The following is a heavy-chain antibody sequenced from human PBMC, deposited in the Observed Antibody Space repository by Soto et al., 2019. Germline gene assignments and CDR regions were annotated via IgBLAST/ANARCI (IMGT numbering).Heavy chain of an antibody. J-gene: IGHJ5*01. Sequence: GASVKVSCKASGYTFTSYTMHWVRQAPGQGLEWMGWINAYNGNTKYAQKFQGRVTMTTDTSTSTVYMDLRSLGSDDTAVYYCVRLIGNSWLDSWGQGTLVTVSS. CDR2: INAYNGNT. V-gene: IGHV1-3*01. CDR1: GYTFTSYT. D-gene: IGHD2-8*01. CDR3: VRLIGNSWLDS.